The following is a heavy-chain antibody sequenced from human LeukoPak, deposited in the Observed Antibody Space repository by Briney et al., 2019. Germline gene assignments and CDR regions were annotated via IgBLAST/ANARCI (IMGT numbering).Heavy chain of an antibody. CDR1: GFTFSSYD. Sequence: PGGSLRLSCAASGFTFSSYDMHWVRQATGKGLEWVSAIGVAANTFYSGSVKGCFTISRENAKNSLYLLMTSLRAEDTAVYYCARQNTPHGNFDYWGQGILVTVSS. V-gene: IGHV3-13*01. CDR3: ARQNTPHGNFDY. D-gene: IGHD1-26*01. J-gene: IGHJ4*02. CDR2: IGVAANT.